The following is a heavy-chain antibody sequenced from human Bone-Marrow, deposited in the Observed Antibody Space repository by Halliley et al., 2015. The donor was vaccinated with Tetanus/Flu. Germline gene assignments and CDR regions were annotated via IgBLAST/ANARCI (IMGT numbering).Heavy chain of an antibody. V-gene: IGHV3-33*04. Sequence: WVATSWIDGRNKFYADTVKGRFTISRDDPKNTLFLEMNSLRTEDTGLYFCTRGCATATCYANAWGQGTRVSVSS. CDR3: TRGCATATCYANA. CDR2: SWIDGRNK. J-gene: IGHJ4*02. D-gene: IGHD2-2*01.